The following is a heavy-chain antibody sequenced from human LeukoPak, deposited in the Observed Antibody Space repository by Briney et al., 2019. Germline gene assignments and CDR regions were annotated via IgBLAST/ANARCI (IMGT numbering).Heavy chain of an antibody. V-gene: IGHV4-30-2*01. J-gene: IGHJ4*02. Sequence: SETLSLTCAVSGGSISSGGYSWSWIRQPPGKGLEWIGYIYHSWSTYYNPSLKSRVTISVDRSKNQFSLKLSSVTAADTAVYYCARGLYYFDYWGQGTLVTVSS. CDR3: ARGLYYFDY. CDR1: GGSISSGGYS. CDR2: IYHSWST.